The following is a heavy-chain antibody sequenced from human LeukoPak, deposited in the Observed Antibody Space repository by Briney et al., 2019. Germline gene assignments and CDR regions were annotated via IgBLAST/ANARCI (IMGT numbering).Heavy chain of an antibody. CDR2: IIPIFGTA. CDR1: GGTFSSYA. V-gene: IGHV1-69*13. CDR3: ARGVGEYCSSTSCPNWFDP. Sequence: ASVKVSYKASGGTFSSYAISWVRQAPGQGLEWMGGIIPIFGTANYAQKFQGRVTITADESTSTAYMELSSLRSEDTAVYYCARGVGEYCSSTSCPNWFDPWGQGTLVTVSS. D-gene: IGHD2-2*01. J-gene: IGHJ5*02.